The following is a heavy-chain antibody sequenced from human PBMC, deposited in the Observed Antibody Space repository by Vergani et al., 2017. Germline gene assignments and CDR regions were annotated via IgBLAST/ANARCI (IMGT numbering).Heavy chain of an antibody. Sequence: VQLVESGGGLVKPGGSLRLSCAASGFTFSSYWMHWVRHAPGKGLVWVSRINSDGSSTSYADSVKGRFTISRDNAKNTLYLQMNSLRAEDTAVYYCARPTGTIQLHDAFDIWGQGTMVTVSS. CDR2: INSDGSST. CDR1: GFTFSSYW. D-gene: IGHD1-7*01. V-gene: IGHV3-74*02. J-gene: IGHJ3*02. CDR3: ARPTGTIQLHDAFDI.